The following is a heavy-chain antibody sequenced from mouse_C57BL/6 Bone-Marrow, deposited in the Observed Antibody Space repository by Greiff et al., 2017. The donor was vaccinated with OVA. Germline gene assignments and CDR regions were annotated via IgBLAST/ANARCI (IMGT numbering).Heavy chain of an antibody. J-gene: IGHJ4*01. CDR2: INPSTGGT. V-gene: IGHV1-42*01. CDR1: GYSFTGYY. Sequence: EVQLQQSGPELVKPGASVKISCKASGYSFTGYYMNWVKQSPEKSLEWIGEINPSTGGTTYNQKFKAKATLTVDKSSSTAYMQLKSLTSEDSAVYYCATHDGYYFYYAMDYWGQGTSVTVSS. D-gene: IGHD2-3*01. CDR3: ATHDGYYFYYAMDY.